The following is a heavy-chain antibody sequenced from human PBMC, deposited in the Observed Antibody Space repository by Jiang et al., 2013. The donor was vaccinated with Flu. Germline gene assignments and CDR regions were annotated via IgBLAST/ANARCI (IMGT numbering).Heavy chain of an antibody. CDR3: ATGWEVKGGGFDI. V-gene: IGHV1-24*01. J-gene: IGHJ3*02. CDR1: GYTLSYLS. CDR2: FDPEDGET. D-gene: IGHD3-10*01. Sequence: GAEVKKPGASMKVSCKVSGYTLSYLSIHWVRQAPGKGLEWMGGFDPEDGETIYAQRFQGRVTMTEDPSTHTAYMELSSLRSEDTAVYYCATGWEVKGGGFDIWGQGTIITVSS.